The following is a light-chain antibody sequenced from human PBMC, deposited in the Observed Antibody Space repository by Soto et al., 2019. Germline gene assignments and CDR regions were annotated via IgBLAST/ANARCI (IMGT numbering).Light chain of an antibody. CDR2: KTS. Sequence: DIQMTQSPSTLSASVGDRVTITCRASQTISSWLAWYQQKPGKAPKLLIYKTSSLDSGVPSRFSGSGSGTEFTLTITSLLPDDFATYFCQQYSSYSLPTFGGGTKVDI. CDR3: QQYSSYSLPT. CDR1: QTISSW. V-gene: IGKV1-5*03. J-gene: IGKJ4*01.